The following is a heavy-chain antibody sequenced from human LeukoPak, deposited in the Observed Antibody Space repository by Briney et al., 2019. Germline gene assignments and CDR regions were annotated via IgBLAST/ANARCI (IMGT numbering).Heavy chain of an antibody. CDR1: GFTFSNYW. V-gene: IGHV3-48*01. CDR2: ISSSSSTI. Sequence: GGSLRLSCAASGFTFSNYWMNWVRQAPGKGLEWVSYISSSSSTIYYADSVKGRFTISRDNAKNSLYLQMNSLRAEDTAVYYCALTPDYYGSGSFDYWGQGTLVTVSS. CDR3: ALTPDYYGSGSFDY. J-gene: IGHJ4*02. D-gene: IGHD3-10*01.